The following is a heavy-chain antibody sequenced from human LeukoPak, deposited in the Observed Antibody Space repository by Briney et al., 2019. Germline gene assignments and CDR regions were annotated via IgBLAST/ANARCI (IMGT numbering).Heavy chain of an antibody. CDR1: GGSISSSSYY. V-gene: IGHV4-39*01. D-gene: IGHD3-3*01. Sequence: SETLSLTCTVSGGSISSSSYYWGWIRQPPGKGLEWIGSIYYSGSTYYNPSLKSRLTISVDTSKNQFSLKLSSVTAADTAVYYCARIGRTITIFGVASMGWFDPWGQGTRVTVSS. CDR2: IYYSGST. J-gene: IGHJ5*02. CDR3: ARIGRTITIFGVASMGWFDP.